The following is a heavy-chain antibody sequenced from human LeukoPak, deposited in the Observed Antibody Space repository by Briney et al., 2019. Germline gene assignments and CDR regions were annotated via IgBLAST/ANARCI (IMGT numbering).Heavy chain of an antibody. Sequence: PGRSLRLSCAASGFTFSSFGMHWVRQAPGKGLEWVAVIWYDGSNKYYADSVKGRFTISRDNAQNTLYLQMNSLRAEDTAVYYCAKRQWEPLAFDYWGQGTLVTVSS. V-gene: IGHV3-33*06. D-gene: IGHD1-26*01. CDR3: AKRQWEPLAFDY. CDR2: IWYDGSNK. J-gene: IGHJ4*02. CDR1: GFTFSSFG.